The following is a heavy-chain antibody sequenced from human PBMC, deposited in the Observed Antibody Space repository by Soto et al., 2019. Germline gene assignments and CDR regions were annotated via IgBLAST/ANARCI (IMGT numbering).Heavy chain of an antibody. J-gene: IGHJ4*02. CDR3: ARDLSGWYSPDFDY. CDR1: GYTFTSYG. CDR2: ISAYNGNT. V-gene: IGHV1-18*01. D-gene: IGHD6-19*01. Sequence: ASVKVSCKASGYTFTSYGISWVRQAPGQGLEWMGWISAYNGNTNYAQKLQGRVTMTTDTSTSTAYMELRSLRSDDTAVYYCARDLSGWYSPDFDYWGQGTLVTSPQ.